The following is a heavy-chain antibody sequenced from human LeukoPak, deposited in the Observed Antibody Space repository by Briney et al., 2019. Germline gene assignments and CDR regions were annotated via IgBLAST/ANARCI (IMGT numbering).Heavy chain of an antibody. Sequence: GGSLRLSCAASGFTVSSNYMSWVRQAPGKGLEWVSVIYSGGSTYYADSVKGRFTISRDNSKSTLYLQMNSLRAEDTAVYYCARVGSGDYYDSSGRGGYFDYWGQGTLVTVSS. CDR1: GFTVSSNY. CDR3: ARVGSGDYYDSSGRGGYFDY. D-gene: IGHD3-22*01. J-gene: IGHJ4*02. CDR2: IYSGGST. V-gene: IGHV3-53*01.